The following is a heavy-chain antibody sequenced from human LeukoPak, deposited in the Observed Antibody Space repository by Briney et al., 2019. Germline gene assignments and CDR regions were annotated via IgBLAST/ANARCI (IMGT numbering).Heavy chain of an antibody. Sequence: ASGKVSCKASGYTFTGYYMHWVRQAPGQGLEWMGWINPNSGGTNYAQKFQGRVTMTRGTSISTAYMELSRLRSDDTAVYYCARVGDWNDLTHDAFDIWGQGTMVTVSS. D-gene: IGHD1-1*01. CDR2: INPNSGGT. V-gene: IGHV1-2*02. CDR3: ARVGDWNDLTHDAFDI. J-gene: IGHJ3*02. CDR1: GYTFTGYY.